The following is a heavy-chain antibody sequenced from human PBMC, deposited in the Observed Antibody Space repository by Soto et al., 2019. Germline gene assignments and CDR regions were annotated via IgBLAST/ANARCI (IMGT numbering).Heavy chain of an antibody. V-gene: IGHV4-59*01. CDR1: GGSISSYY. CDR3: ARELVAVSINWFDP. Sequence: ETLSLTCTVSGGSISSYYWSWIRQPPGKGLEWIVYIYYSGSTNYNPSLKSRVTISVDTSKNQFSLKLSSVTAADTAVYYCARELVAVSINWFDPWGQGTLVTVSS. J-gene: IGHJ5*02. CDR2: IYYSGST. D-gene: IGHD2-15*01.